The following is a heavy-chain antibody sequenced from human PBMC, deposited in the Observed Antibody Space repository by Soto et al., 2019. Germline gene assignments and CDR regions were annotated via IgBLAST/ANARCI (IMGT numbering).Heavy chain of an antibody. J-gene: IGHJ4*02. CDR2: IYHTGTT. D-gene: IGHD6-6*01. V-gene: IGHV4-39*01. Sequence: PSETLSLTCTVSGDSISSSTYYWGWIRQPPGKGLEWIGYIYHTGTTYYNPSLKSRVTISVDTSKNQFSLKLSSVTAADTAVYYCARPYFSSSSMFDYWGQGTLVTVSS. CDR3: ARPYFSSSSMFDY. CDR1: GDSISSSTYY.